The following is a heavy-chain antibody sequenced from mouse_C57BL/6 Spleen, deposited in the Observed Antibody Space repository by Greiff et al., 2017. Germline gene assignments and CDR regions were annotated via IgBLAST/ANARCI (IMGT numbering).Heavy chain of an antibody. CDR1: GYTFTDYY. CDR2: INPNNGGT. J-gene: IGHJ1*03. Sequence: VQLQQSGPELVKPGASVKISCKASGYTFTDYYMNWVKQSHGKSLEWIGDINPNNGGTSYNQKFKGKATLTVDKSSSTAYMELRSLTSEDSAVYYCAVITTVVDGWYFDVWGTGTTVTVSS. CDR3: AVITTVVDGWYFDV. V-gene: IGHV1-26*01. D-gene: IGHD1-1*01.